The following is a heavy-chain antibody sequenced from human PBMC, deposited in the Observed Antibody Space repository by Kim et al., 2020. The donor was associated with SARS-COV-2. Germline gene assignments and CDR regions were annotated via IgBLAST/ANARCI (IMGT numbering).Heavy chain of an antibody. Sequence: ASVKVSCKASGYTFTNYYMHWARRAPGQGLEWMGMINPSGGSTTYAQKFQGRVTMTRDTSTSTVYMELRSLASEDTAVYLCASARGSRAAGTPDWDYWGQGTQVTVSS. CDR1: GYTFTNYY. V-gene: IGHV1-46*01. J-gene: IGHJ4*01. CDR3: ASARGSRAAGTPDWDY. CDR2: INPSGGST. D-gene: IGHD6-13*01.